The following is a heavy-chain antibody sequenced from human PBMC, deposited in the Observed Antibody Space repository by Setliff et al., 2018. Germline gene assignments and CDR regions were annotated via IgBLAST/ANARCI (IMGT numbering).Heavy chain of an antibody. CDR3: ARGKIRITMIVVPTGGAFDI. CDR1: GGSISSSGYY. V-gene: IGHV4-39*07. CDR2: IYYSGST. J-gene: IGHJ3*02. D-gene: IGHD3-22*01. Sequence: SETLSLTCTVSGGSISSSGYYWGWIRQPPGKGLEWIGSIYYSGSTYYNPSLKSRVTISVDTSKNQFSLKLSSVTAADTAVYYCARGKIRITMIVVPTGGAFDIWGQGTMVTVSS.